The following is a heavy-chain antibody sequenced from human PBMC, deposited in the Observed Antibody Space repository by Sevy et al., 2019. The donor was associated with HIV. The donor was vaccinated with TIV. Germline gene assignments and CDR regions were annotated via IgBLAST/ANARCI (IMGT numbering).Heavy chain of an antibody. J-gene: IGHJ4*02. CDR2: INPNSGGT. D-gene: IGHD1-20*01. V-gene: IGHV1-2*06. Sequence: ASVKVSCKASGYTFTGYYMHWVRQAPGQGLEWMGRINPNSGGTNYAQKFQGRVTMTRERSISTAYMELGRLRSDDTAVYYCARDFKRYPGYWGQGTLVTVSS. CDR3: ARDFKRYPGY. CDR1: GYTFTGYY.